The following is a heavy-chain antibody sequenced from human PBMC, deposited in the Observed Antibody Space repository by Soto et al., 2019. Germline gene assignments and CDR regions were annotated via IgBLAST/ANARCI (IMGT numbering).Heavy chain of an antibody. D-gene: IGHD1-26*01. CDR2: ISGSGGST. Sequence: EVQLLESGGGLVQPGGSLTLSCAASGFTFSSYAMSWVRQAPGKGLEWVSAISGSGGSTYYADSVKGRCTISRDNSKNTLYLQMNSLRAEDTAVYYCAKDEVGASYYYYYGMDVWCQGTTVTVSS. J-gene: IGHJ6*02. V-gene: IGHV3-23*01. CDR3: AKDEVGASYYYYYGMDV. CDR1: GFTFSSYA.